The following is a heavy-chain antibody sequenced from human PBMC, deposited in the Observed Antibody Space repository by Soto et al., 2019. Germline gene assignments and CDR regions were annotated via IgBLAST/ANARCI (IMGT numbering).Heavy chain of an antibody. Sequence: QVQLQESGPGLVKPSQTLSLTCTVSGDSISRSIYYWTWIRQHPGKGLEWIGYISYSGSTYYNPSLKSRLTISLDTSENQFSLRLNSVTAADTAVYYCGGGPNQYYFDYWGQGTLVTVSS. D-gene: IGHD3-16*01. J-gene: IGHJ4*02. CDR2: ISYSGST. V-gene: IGHV4-31*03. CDR3: GGGPNQYYFDY. CDR1: GDSISRSIYY.